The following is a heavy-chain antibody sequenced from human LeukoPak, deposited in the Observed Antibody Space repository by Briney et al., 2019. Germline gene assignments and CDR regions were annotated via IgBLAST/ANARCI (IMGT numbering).Heavy chain of an antibody. D-gene: IGHD3-10*01. J-gene: IGHJ4*02. V-gene: IGHV3-9*01. Sequence: PGGSLRLSCAASGFTFDDYAMHWVRQAPGKGLEWVSGISWNSGSIGYADSVKGRFTISRDNAKNSLYLQMNSLRAEDTALYYCANAGVPSYMVRGVRGTNFDYWGQGTLVTVSS. CDR3: ANAGVPSYMVRGVRGTNFDY. CDR1: GFTFDDYA. CDR2: ISWNSGSI.